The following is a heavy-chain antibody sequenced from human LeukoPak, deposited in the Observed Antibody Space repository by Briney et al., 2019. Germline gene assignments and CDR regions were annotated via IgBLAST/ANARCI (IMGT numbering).Heavy chain of an antibody. CDR3: ARHLSSISSCPNY. CDR2: IYPGNSDI. J-gene: IGHJ4*02. D-gene: IGHD2-2*01. CDR1: GYSFTTYW. V-gene: IGHV5-51*01. Sequence: GESLKISCKGSGYSFTTYWIGWVRQMPGKGLEWMGGIYPGNSDITYSPSFQGQVTISADKSVSTAYLLWSSLKASDTAIYYCARHLSSISSCPNYWGQGTLVTVSS.